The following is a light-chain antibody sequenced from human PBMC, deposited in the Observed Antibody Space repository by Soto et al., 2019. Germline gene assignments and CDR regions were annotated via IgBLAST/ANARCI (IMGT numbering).Light chain of an antibody. CDR1: SSDVGSYNL. Sequence: QSVLTQPASVSGSPGQSITISCTGTSSDVGSYNLVSWYQQHPGKAPKLMIYEGSKRPSGVSNRFSGSKSGNTASLTISGLQAEDEADYYCCSYAGNFCVFGGGTKLTVL. CDR3: CSYAGNFCV. J-gene: IGLJ3*02. CDR2: EGS. V-gene: IGLV2-23*01.